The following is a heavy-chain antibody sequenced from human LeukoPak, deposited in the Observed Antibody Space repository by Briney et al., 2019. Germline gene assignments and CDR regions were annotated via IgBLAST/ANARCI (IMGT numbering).Heavy chain of an antibody. J-gene: IGHJ4*02. Sequence: ASVKVSCKASGYTFTSYGISWVRRAPGQGLEWMGWISAYNGNTNYAQKLQGRVTMTIDTSTSTAYMELRSLRSDDTAVYYCVRDHSGYFDYWGQGTLVTVSS. CDR2: ISAYNGNT. V-gene: IGHV1-18*01. CDR3: VRDHSGYFDY. CDR1: GYTFTSYG.